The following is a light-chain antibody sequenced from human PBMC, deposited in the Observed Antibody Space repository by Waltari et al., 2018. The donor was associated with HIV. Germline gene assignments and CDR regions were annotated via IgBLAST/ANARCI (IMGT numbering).Light chain of an antibody. Sequence: SYELTQPPSVSVSPGQTARITCSGDALPKQSAFWYQQKPGPSPIAVIYKDNERSSGIPERFSGSSSGTTVTLTISEVQAEDEADYYCQSADSSSTSIVFGGGTKLTVL. CDR2: KDN. CDR1: ALPKQS. J-gene: IGLJ2*01. V-gene: IGLV3-25*03. CDR3: QSADSSSTSIV.